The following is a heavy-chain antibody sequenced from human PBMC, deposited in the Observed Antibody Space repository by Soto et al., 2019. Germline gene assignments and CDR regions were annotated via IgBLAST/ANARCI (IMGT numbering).Heavy chain of an antibody. V-gene: IGHV3-30*18. D-gene: IGHD3-16*01. CDR3: EKGGQLDV. CDR1: GFTFSSYG. Sequence: ESVGGVVQPGRSLRLSCAASGFTFSSYGMHWVRQAPGKGLEWVAVISYDGSNKYYADSVKGRFTISRDNSKNTLYLQMNSLRAEETAVYYCEKGGQLDVWGQGTTVTVSS. J-gene: IGHJ6*02. CDR2: ISYDGSNK.